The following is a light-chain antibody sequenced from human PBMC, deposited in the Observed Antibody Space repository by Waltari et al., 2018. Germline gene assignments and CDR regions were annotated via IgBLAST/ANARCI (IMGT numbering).Light chain of an antibody. J-gene: IGKJ1*01. CDR1: QTTNRW. V-gene: IGKV1-5*03. CDR3: QQYISYSLT. CDR2: RSS. Sequence: DIQMTQSPSTVSASVGDRVTITCRASQTTNRWLAWYQQKPGKAPKLLIYRSSILESGVPSRFSVSGSGTEFTLTISSLQPDDFATYYCQQYISYSLTFGQGTKVEIK.